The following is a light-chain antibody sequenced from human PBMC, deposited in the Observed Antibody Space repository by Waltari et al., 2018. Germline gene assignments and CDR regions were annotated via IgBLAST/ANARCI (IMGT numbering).Light chain of an antibody. CDR2: RAS. CDR3: QQHGTLPAT. J-gene: IGKJ1*01. V-gene: IGKV3-20*01. Sequence: EIVLTQSPGTASLSPGGRVTLSCRASQTVGSSSLAWYQQKPGQAPRLVIYRASRRATGFPDRFSGSGSGTEFSLTISRLEPEDFAVYYCQQHGTLPATFGQGTKVEIK. CDR1: QTVGSSS.